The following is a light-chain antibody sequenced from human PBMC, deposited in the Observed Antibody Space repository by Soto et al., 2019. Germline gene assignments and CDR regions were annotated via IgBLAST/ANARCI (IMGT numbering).Light chain of an antibody. V-gene: IGKV1-39*01. Sequence: DIQMTQSPSSLSASVGDRVSITCRARQTIDSYVNWYQQKLGKAPKLLIYTASSLQSGVPSRFSGSGSGTDFTLTISSLQPEDVAIYYCQQGNTTPWTFGQGTKVEIK. J-gene: IGKJ1*01. CDR2: TAS. CDR1: QTIDSY. CDR3: QQGNTTPWT.